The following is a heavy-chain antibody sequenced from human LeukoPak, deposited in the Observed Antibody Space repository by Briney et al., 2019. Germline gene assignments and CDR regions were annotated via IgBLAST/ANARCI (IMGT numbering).Heavy chain of an antibody. CDR2: IYYSGST. J-gene: IGHJ4*02. V-gene: IGHV4-59*08. D-gene: IGHD3-22*01. Sequence: SETLSLTCTVSGGSISSYYWSWIRQPPGKGLEWIGYIYYSGSTNYNPSLKSRVTISVDTSKNQFSLKLSSVTAADTAVYYCARHLESSGYYIDYWGQGTLVTVSS. CDR1: GGSISSYY. CDR3: ARHLESSGYYIDY.